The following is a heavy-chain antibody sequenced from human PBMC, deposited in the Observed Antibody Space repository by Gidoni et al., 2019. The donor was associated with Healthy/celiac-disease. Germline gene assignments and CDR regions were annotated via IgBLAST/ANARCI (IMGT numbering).Heavy chain of an antibody. D-gene: IGHD2-2*02. CDR1: GFTFSSDG. CDR2: IWYDGSNK. Sequence: QVQLVESGGGVVQPGRSLRLSCAASGFTFSSDGMHWVRQAPGKGLEWVAVIWYDGSNKYYADSVKGRFTISRDNSKNTLYLQMNSLRAEDTAVYYCARDPVGYCSSTSCYTTGYFQHWGQGTLVTVSS. CDR3: ARDPVGYCSSTSCYTTGYFQH. V-gene: IGHV3-33*01. J-gene: IGHJ1*01.